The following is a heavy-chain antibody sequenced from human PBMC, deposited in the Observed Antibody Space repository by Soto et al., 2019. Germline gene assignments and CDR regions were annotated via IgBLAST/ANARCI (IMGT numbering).Heavy chain of an antibody. J-gene: IGHJ4*02. V-gene: IGHV3-49*04. CDR1: GFTFGDYT. CDR2: IRKKAHGGTP. CDR3: TTDGNDYSDSY. D-gene: IGHD3-22*01. Sequence: GSLRLSCTASGFTFGDYTMSWVRQAPGKGLEWVGFIRKKAHGGTPEYVASVKGRFTMSRDDSRSIAYLQMNSLKTEDTAVYYCTTDGNDYSDSYWGQGTLVTVSS.